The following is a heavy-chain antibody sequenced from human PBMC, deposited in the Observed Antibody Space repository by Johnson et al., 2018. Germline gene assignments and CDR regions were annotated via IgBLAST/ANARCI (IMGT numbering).Heavy chain of an antibody. D-gene: IGHD3-22*01. Sequence: VQLQESGPGLVKPSQTLSLTCTVSGDSISSGSYYWSWIRQPAGKGLEWIGHIYTTGTTNYNPSLKSRVTISVDMSKNQFSLQLRSVTAADTAVYYCARVNSGSLYYYYMDVWDKGTTVTVS. J-gene: IGHJ6*03. CDR3: ARVNSGSLYYYYMDV. CDR2: IYTTGTT. V-gene: IGHV4-61*02. CDR1: GDSISSGSYY.